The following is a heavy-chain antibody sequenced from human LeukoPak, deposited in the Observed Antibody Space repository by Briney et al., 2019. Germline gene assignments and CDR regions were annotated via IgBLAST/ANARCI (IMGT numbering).Heavy chain of an antibody. Sequence: GGSLRLSCVASGFTYSSYAMHWVRQAPGKGLEWVAFISYDGIIKYYADSVKGRFTISRDNSKNTLYLQMNSLRTEDTALYYCPRDRSRNYSCDYWGQGTLVSVSS. CDR1: GFTYSSYA. CDR3: PRDRSRNYSCDY. V-gene: IGHV3-30-3*01. J-gene: IGHJ4*02. D-gene: IGHD2-2*01. CDR2: ISYDGIIK.